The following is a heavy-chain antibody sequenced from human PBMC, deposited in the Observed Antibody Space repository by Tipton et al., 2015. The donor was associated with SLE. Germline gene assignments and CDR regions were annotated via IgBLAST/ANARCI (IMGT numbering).Heavy chain of an antibody. V-gene: IGHV3-30-3*01. J-gene: IGHJ3*02. CDR2: ISYDGSNK. Sequence: RSLRLSCAASGFTFSSYAMHWVRQAPGKGLEWVAVISYDGSNKYYADSVKGRFTISRDNSKNTLYLQMNSLRAEDTAVYYCARGGGSSPSAFDIWGQGTMVTVSS. CDR3: ARGGGSSPSAFDI. D-gene: IGHD6-6*01. CDR1: GFTFSSYA.